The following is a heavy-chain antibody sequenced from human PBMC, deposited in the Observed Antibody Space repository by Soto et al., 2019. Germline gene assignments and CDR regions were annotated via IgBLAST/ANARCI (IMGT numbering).Heavy chain of an antibody. J-gene: IGHJ4*02. D-gene: IGHD3-22*01. CDR3: ARGYSMVVVVPGY. CDR2: ISYDGSNE. V-gene: IGHV3-30*03. CDR1: GFTFSSYA. Sequence: GGSLRLSCAASGFTFSSYAMHWVRQAPGKGLEWVALISYDGSNEYYADSVKGRFTISRDNSKNTLYLQMNSLRAEDTAVYYCARGYSMVVVVPGYWGQGTLVTVSS.